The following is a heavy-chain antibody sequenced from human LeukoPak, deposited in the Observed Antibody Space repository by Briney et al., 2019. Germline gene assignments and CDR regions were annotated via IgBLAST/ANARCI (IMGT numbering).Heavy chain of an antibody. V-gene: IGHV1-24*01. CDR2: FDPEDGET. CDR1: GYTLTELS. D-gene: IGHD2-2*01. J-gene: IGHJ6*04. Sequence: ASVKVSCKVSGYTLTELSMHWVRQAPGKGLEWMGGFDPEDGETIYAQKFQGRVTMTEDASTDTAYMELSSLRSEDTAVYYCATSIVVVPAATIMYSYGMDVWGKGPTVTVSS. CDR3: ATSIVVVPAATIMYSYGMDV.